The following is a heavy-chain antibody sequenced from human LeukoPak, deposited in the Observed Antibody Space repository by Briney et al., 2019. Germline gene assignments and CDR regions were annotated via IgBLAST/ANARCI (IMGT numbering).Heavy chain of an antibody. Sequence: ASVKVSCKASGYTFTSYGISWVRQAPGQGLEWMGWINPYNGNTNYAQKLQGRVTMTTDTSTSTAYMELRSLRSEDTAVYYCAGGRTDIVVVPATLRNYYFDYWGQGTLVTVSS. CDR2: INPYNGNT. CDR1: GYTFTSYG. V-gene: IGHV1-18*01. CDR3: AGGRTDIVVVPATLRNYYFDY. D-gene: IGHD2-2*01. J-gene: IGHJ4*02.